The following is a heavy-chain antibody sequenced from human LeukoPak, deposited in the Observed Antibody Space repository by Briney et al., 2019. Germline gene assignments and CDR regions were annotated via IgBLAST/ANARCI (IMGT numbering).Heavy chain of an antibody. V-gene: IGHV3-64*01. J-gene: IGHJ5*02. CDR2: ISSNGDST. D-gene: IGHD2-2*01. CDR1: GFTFSNFG. CDR3: ARQFVVVPAAISPSYNWFDP. Sequence: GGSLRLSCAASGFTFSNFGMHWVRQAPGKGLQYVSAISSNGDSTYYANSVKGRFTISRDNSENRLYLQMGSLRPEDMAVYYCARQFVVVPAAISPSYNWFDPWGQGTLVTVSS.